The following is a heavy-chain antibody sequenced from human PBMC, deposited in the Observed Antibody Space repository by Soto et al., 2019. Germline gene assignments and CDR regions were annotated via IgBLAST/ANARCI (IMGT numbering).Heavy chain of an antibody. J-gene: IGHJ4*02. CDR3: VRQIYGSGKLRFDY. Sequence: QVQLQESGPGLVKPSETLSLTCTVSGGSISSYYWSWIRQPPGKGLEWIGYIYYSGSTNYNPSLKSRVTISVDTSKNQFSLKLSSVTAADTAVYYCVRQIYGSGKLRFDYWGQGTLVTVSS. CDR2: IYYSGST. V-gene: IGHV4-59*01. D-gene: IGHD3-10*01. CDR1: GGSISSYY.